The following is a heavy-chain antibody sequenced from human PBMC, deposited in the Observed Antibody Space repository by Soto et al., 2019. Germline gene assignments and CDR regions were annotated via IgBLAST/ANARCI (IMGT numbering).Heavy chain of an antibody. D-gene: IGHD3-10*01. Sequence: EVLLQQSGAEAREPGGVVKMSCSVSGITFSDLHMHWVKQAPGKGLAWVGLVVVENADRLYAEIYRGRLNINTDTSRHTSYMELTRLTSDDTDIYVCAEVRGGLGSLSFDYWGKGTTVTVSA. V-gene: IGHV1-69-2*01. J-gene: IGHJ4*02. CDR1: GITFSDLH. CDR3: AEVRGGLGSLSFDY. CDR2: VVVENADR.